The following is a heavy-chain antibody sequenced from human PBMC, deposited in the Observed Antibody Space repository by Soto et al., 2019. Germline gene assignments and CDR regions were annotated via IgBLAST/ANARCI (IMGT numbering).Heavy chain of an antibody. CDR2: ISSNNFI. CDR3: ARDDCNSTSCYNPFDY. CDR1: GFAFSSYG. D-gene: IGHD2-2*02. Sequence: PGGSLRLSCAASGFAFSSYGMNWVRQAPGKGLEWVSSISSNNFIYYADSLKGRFTISRDNAKNSLFLQMNSLRPEDTAVYYCARDDCNSTSCYNPFDYWGKGTLLTVYS. J-gene: IGHJ4*02. V-gene: IGHV3-21*01.